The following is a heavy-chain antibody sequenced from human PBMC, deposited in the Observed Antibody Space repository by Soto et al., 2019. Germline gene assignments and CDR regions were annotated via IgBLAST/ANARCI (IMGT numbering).Heavy chain of an antibody. V-gene: IGHV3-33*01. CDR3: ACQGYYDSSGYYHDYYYYGMDV. D-gene: IGHD3-22*01. Sequence: HPGGSLRLSCAASGFTFSSYGMHWVRQAPGKGLEWVAVIWYDGSNKYYADSVKGRSTISRDNSKNTLYLQMNSLRAEDTAVYYCACQGYYDSSGYYHDYYYYGMDVWGQGTTVTVSS. CDR2: IWYDGSNK. J-gene: IGHJ6*02. CDR1: GFTFSSYG.